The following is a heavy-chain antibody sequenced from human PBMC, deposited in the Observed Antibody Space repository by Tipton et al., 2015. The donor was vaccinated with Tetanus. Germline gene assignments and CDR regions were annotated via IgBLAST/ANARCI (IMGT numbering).Heavy chain of an antibody. CDR1: GDSVSGCY. Sequence: TLSLTCTVSGDSVSGCYWSWIRQPPGKGLEWIGYVYYTGSTNHNPSLKSRVTISMDRSKNQISLQLTSVTAADTAVYFCAGGLVRWYEPWGRGTLVTVSS. V-gene: IGHV4-59*02. CDR3: AGGLVRWYEP. J-gene: IGHJ5*02. D-gene: IGHD3-10*01. CDR2: VYYTGST.